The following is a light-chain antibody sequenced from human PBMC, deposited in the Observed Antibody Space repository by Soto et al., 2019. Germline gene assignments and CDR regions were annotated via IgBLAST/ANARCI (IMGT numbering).Light chain of an antibody. CDR3: QQSYITPYT. V-gene: IGKV1-39*01. J-gene: IGKJ2*01. CDR1: QSISVH. Sequence: DIQMTQSPYSLSASVGDTVTITCRASQSISVHLNWYQQKPGKVPKLLIYAASYLQSGVPSRFSGRGSETDFALTISSLQPEDFATYYCQQSYITPYTFGQGTKLEIK. CDR2: AAS.